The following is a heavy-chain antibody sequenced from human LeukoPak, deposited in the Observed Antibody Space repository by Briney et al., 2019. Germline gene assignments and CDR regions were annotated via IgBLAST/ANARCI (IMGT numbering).Heavy chain of an antibody. Sequence: GGSLRLSXAASGFTFSNVGVSWVCQAPGKGLEWVGRIKSNTDGGTTHYAVPVKGRFTISRDDSKNTLYLQMNSLKTEDTALYYCTTAAESWLQPDYWGQGTRVTVSS. J-gene: IGHJ4*02. CDR1: GFTFSNVG. D-gene: IGHD5-24*01. V-gene: IGHV3-15*01. CDR2: IKSNTDGGTT. CDR3: TTAAESWLQPDY.